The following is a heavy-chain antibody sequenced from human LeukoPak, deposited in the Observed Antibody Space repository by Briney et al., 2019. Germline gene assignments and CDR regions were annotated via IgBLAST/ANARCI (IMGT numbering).Heavy chain of an antibody. J-gene: IGHJ3*02. CDR2: IKSKTDGGTT. CDR3: TTEDEGDAFDI. V-gene: IGHV3-15*01. Sequence: PGGSLRLSCAASGFTFSNAWMSWVRQAPGKGLEWVGRIKSKTDGGTTDYAAPVKGRFTISRDDSKNTLYLQMNSMKTEDTAVYYCTTEDEGDAFDIWGQGTMVTVSS. CDR1: GFTFSNAW.